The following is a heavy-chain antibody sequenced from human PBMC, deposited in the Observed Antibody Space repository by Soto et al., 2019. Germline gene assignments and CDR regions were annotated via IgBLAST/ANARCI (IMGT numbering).Heavy chain of an antibody. V-gene: IGHV1-2*02. D-gene: IGHD2-15*01. CDR1: GYTFTGYY. CDR3: ALIPNIVVVVALS. Sequence: ASVEVSCKASGYTFTGYYMHWVRQDPGQGLEWMGWINPNSGGTNYAQKFQGRVTMTRDTSISTAYMELSRLRSDDTAVYYCALIPNIVVVVALSWAQGTLVTGS. J-gene: IGHJ5*02. CDR2: INPNSGGT.